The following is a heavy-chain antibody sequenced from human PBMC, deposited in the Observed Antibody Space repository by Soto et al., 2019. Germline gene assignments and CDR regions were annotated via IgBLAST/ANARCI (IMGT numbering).Heavy chain of an antibody. Sequence: GGSLRLSCAVSGFTFNSYAMSWVRQAPGKGLEWVSAISGSGDSTYYADSVKGRFAISRDNSKNTLYLQMNSLRAEDTAVYYCAKPGYCSGGSCYVSGTSRYYFDYWGQGTLVTVSS. D-gene: IGHD2-15*01. V-gene: IGHV3-23*01. CDR1: GFTFNSYA. CDR3: AKPGYCSGGSCYVSGTSRYYFDY. CDR2: ISGSGDST. J-gene: IGHJ4*02.